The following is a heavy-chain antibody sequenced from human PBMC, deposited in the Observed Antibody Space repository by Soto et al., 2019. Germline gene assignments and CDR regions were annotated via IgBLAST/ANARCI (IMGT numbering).Heavy chain of an antibody. J-gene: IGHJ4*02. CDR2: ISYDGSNK. D-gene: IGHD1-26*01. CDR3: ATTPQSGSYESGDY. Sequence: AGGSLRLSCAASGFTFSSYGMHWVRQAPGKGLEWVAVISYDGSNKYYADSVKGRFTISRDNSKNTLYLQMNSLRAEDTAVYYCATTPQSGSYESGDYWGQGTLVTVSS. CDR1: GFTFSSYG. V-gene: IGHV3-30*03.